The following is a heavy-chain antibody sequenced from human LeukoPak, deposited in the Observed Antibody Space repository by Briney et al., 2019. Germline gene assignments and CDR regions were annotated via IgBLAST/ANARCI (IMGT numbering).Heavy chain of an antibody. Sequence: QPGESLRLSCAASGFTFTTYWMSWVRQAPGKGLEWVANIKQDGTEKYYVDSVKGRFTISRDNAKNSLYLQMNSLRAEDTAVYYCARDRAYNWNDAFDIWGQGTMVTVSS. V-gene: IGHV3-7*01. J-gene: IGHJ3*02. CDR2: IKQDGTEK. CDR3: ARDRAYNWNDAFDI. CDR1: GFTFTTYW. D-gene: IGHD1-1*01.